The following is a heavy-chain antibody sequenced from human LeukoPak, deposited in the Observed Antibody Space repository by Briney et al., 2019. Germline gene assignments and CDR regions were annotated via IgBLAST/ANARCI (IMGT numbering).Heavy chain of an antibody. CDR1: GFTFSSYS. Sequence: GGSLRLSCAASGFTFSSYSMNWVRQAPGKGLEWVSYISSSSSTIYYADSVKGRFTISRDNAKNSLYLQMNSLRAEDTAVYYCAREGSYALFDYWGQGTLVTVSS. CDR3: AREGSYALFDY. J-gene: IGHJ4*02. V-gene: IGHV3-48*01. D-gene: IGHD4-17*01. CDR2: ISSSSSTI.